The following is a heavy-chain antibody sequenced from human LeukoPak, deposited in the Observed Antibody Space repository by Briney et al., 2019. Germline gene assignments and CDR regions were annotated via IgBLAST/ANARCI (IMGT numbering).Heavy chain of an antibody. CDR1: GFTFSSDW. CDR2: IKSEGNIT. V-gene: IGHV3-74*01. J-gene: IGHJ1*01. CDR3: AKNTGRTSEYSYGFNC. Sequence: GGCLRLSCAASGFTFSSDWTHWGRHALGRGLVCGSRIKSEGNITTYADSVKGRFPISRDNSKNTVYLHMDSLRAQNTAVYYCAKNTGRTSEYSYGFNCWGQGTLFTVSS. D-gene: IGHD5-18*01.